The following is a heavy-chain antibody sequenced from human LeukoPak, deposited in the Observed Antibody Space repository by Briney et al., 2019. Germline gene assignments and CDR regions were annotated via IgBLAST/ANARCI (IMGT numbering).Heavy chain of an antibody. CDR3: ARRCGSTSCFRY. V-gene: IGHV4-39*01. J-gene: IGHJ4*02. Sequence: SETLSLTCTVSGDSISSSTYYWGWIRQPPGKGLEWIGNIYHSGSTYYNPSLKSRVTMSVDTSKNQFSLKLSSVTAGDTAVYYCARRCGSTSCFRYWGQGTQVTVA. D-gene: IGHD2-2*01. CDR1: GDSISSSTYY. CDR2: IYHSGST.